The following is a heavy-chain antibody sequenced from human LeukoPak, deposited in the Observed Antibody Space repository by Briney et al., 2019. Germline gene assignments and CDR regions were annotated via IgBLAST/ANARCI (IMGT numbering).Heavy chain of an antibody. Sequence: PSETLSLTCAVYGRSFSGYYWSWIRQPPGKGLEWIGEINHSGSTNYNPSLKSRVTISVDTSKNQFSLKLSSVTAADTAVYYCARSLIAVAIDYWGQGTLVTVSS. V-gene: IGHV4-34*01. J-gene: IGHJ4*02. CDR3: ARSLIAVAIDY. CDR2: INHSGST. CDR1: GRSFSGYY. D-gene: IGHD6-19*01.